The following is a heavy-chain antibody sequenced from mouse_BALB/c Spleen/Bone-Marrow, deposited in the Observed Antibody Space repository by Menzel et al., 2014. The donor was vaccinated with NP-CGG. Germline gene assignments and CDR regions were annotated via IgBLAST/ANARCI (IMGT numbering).Heavy chain of an antibody. J-gene: IGHJ4*01. D-gene: IGHD2-3*01. CDR2: INPGSGGN. V-gene: IGHV1-54*03. Sequence: VQLVESGAGLARPGTSVKVSCKASGYAFTNYLIEWVKQRPGQGLEWIGVINPGSGGNNYNEKFKGKATLTADKSSSTAYVQLSSLTSDDSAVYFCARSIYDGYSEAMDYWGQGTSVTVSS. CDR1: GYAFTNYL. CDR3: ARSIYDGYSEAMDY.